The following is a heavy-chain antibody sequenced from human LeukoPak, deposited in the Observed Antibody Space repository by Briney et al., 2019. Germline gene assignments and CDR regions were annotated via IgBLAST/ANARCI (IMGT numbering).Heavy chain of an antibody. J-gene: IGHJ4*02. V-gene: IGHV4-39*01. CDR3: ATRRSGSHPYY. Sequence: PSETLSLTCTVSGASASSSSYYWEWIRQPPGKGLEWVGSVFYSGSTNYNPSLKSRLTMSIDTSKNQFSLKLSSVTATDTAVYYCATRRSGSHPYYWGQGTLVTVSS. CDR1: GASASSSSYY. CDR2: VFYSGST. D-gene: IGHD1-26*01.